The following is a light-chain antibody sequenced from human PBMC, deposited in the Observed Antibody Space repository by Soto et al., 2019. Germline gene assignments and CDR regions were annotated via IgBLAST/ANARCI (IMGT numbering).Light chain of an antibody. CDR2: TGS. CDR1: QAIDSW. J-gene: IGKJ1*01. Sequence: DIPMTQSPSSVSSSVGDRVTITCRASQAIDSWSAWYQQKPGEAPKVLIFTGSLLHSGVPPRFSGSGSGTDFTLTISSLQPEDFATYYCQQTLSFPPTFGQGTKV. V-gene: IGKV1-12*01. CDR3: QQTLSFPPT.